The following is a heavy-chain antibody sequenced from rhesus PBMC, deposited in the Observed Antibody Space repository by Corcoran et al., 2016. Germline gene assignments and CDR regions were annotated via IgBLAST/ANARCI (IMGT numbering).Heavy chain of an antibody. CDR1: GCSISSGYYY. Sequence: QVQLQESGPGLVKPSETLSLTCAVSGCSISSGYYYWSWIRQPPGKGLEWIGYITYSGSTSYNPSLKSRVTISRGTSKNQFSLKLSSVTAADTAVYYCARAVLGWYYFDYWGQGVLVTVSS. CDR3: ARAVLGWYYFDY. V-gene: IGHV4-122*02. D-gene: IGHD3-34*01. J-gene: IGHJ4*01. CDR2: ITYSGST.